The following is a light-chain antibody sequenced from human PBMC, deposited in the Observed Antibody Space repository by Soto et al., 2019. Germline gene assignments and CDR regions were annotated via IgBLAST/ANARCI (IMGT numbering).Light chain of an antibody. CDR1: QSISSN. CDR3: LQHNSYPWT. J-gene: IGKJ1*01. V-gene: IGKV1-17*01. Sequence: DIPMTQSPSSLSASVGDRVTITCRASQSISSNLNWYQQKPGKAPKLLIYAASNLQSGVPSRFSGSGSGTDFTLTISSLQPEDCATYYCLQHNSYPWTFGQGTKVDIK. CDR2: AAS.